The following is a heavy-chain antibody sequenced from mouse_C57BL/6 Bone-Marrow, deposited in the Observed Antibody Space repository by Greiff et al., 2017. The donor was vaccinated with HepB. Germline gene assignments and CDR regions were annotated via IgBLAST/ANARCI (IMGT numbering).Heavy chain of an antibody. V-gene: IGHV14-4*01. CDR1: GFNIKDDY. Sequence: EVKLMESGAELVRPGASVKLSCTASGFNIKDDYMHWVKQRPEQGLEWIGWIDPENGDTEYASKFQGKATITADTSSNTAYLQLSSLTSEDTAVYYCTTPYCHWGTGTTVTVSS. CDR2: IDPENGDT. J-gene: IGHJ1*03. D-gene: IGHD2-10*01. CDR3: TTPYCH.